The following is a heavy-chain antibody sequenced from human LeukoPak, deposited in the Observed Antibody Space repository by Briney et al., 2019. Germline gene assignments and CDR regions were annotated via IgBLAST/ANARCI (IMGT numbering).Heavy chain of an antibody. V-gene: IGHV4-39*01. J-gene: IGHJ3*02. CDR3: ARRWDSSGWTDAFDI. D-gene: IGHD6-19*01. CDR1: GGSISSYY. CDR2: IYYSGSP. Sequence: SETLSLTCTVSGGSISSYYWGWIRQPPGKGLEWIGSIYYSGSPYYNPSLKSRVTISVDTSKNQFSLKLSSVTAADTAVYYCARRWDSSGWTDAFDIWGQGTMVIVSS.